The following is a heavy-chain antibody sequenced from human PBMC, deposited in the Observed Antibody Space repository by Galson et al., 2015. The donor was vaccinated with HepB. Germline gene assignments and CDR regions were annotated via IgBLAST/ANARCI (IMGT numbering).Heavy chain of an antibody. CDR3: ARRGAAAGIIDAFDI. Sequence: ETLSLTCTVSGGSISSSSYYWGWIRQPPGKGLEWIGSIYYSGSTYYNPSLKSRVTISVDTSKNQFSLKLSSVTAADTAVYYCARRGAAAGIIDAFDIWGQGTMVTVSS. J-gene: IGHJ3*02. CDR1: GGSISSSSYY. CDR2: IYYSGST. D-gene: IGHD6-13*01. V-gene: IGHV4-39*01.